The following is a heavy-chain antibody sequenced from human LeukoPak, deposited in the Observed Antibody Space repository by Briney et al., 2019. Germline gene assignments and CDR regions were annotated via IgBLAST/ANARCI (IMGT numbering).Heavy chain of an antibody. J-gene: IGHJ4*02. CDR2: IYYSGGT. V-gene: IGHV4-59*01. D-gene: IGHD1-26*01. CDR1: GGSISSYY. Sequence: PSETLSLTCTVSGGSISSYYWSWIRQPPGKGLEWIGYIYYSGGTNHNPSLKSRVTISVDTSKKQFSLKLSSVTAADTAVYYCARGELRVGATAFDYWGQGTLVTVSS. CDR3: ARGELRVGATAFDY.